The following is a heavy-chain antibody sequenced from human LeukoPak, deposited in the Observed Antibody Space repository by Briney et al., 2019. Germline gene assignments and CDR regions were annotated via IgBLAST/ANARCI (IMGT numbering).Heavy chain of an antibody. J-gene: IGHJ6*01. V-gene: IGHV4-4*07. CDR1: VGSTSSYY. CDR3: ARTPRPDYDIWTGSWQGYYYYGMDV. Sequence: SGTLSLTCAVSVGSTSSYYWRGIPQPAGKGLEWIGRIYTSGSTHNTPSLKSLVTMSVDTSRNQFSLKLSSVTAADAAVYYCARTPRPDYDIWTGSWQGYYYYGMDVWRQGTTVSIPS. CDR2: IYTSGST. D-gene: IGHD3-9*01.